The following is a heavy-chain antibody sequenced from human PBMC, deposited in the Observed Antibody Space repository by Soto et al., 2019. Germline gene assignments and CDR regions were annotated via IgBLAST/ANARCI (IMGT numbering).Heavy chain of an antibody. D-gene: IGHD5-12*01. CDR1: GYTFTSYD. V-gene: IGHV1-8*01. J-gene: IGHJ6*02. CDR2: MNPNSGNT. Sequence: ASVKVSCKASGYTFTSYDINWVRQATGQGLEWMGWMNPNSGNTGYAQKFQGRVTMTRNTSISTAYMELSSLRSEDTAVYYCARVDRRGYSGYDPPPYYYYGMDLWGQGTTVTVSS. CDR3: ARVDRRGYSGYDPPPYYYYGMDL.